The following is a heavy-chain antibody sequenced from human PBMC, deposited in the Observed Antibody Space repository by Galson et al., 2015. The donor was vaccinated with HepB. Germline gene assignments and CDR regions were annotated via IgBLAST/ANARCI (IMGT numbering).Heavy chain of an antibody. J-gene: IGHJ4*02. CDR3: ARSVMVRGVEPSPFDY. CDR1: GYSISSGYY. CDR2: IYHSGST. Sequence: SETLSLTCTVSGYSISSGYYWGWIRQPPGKGLEWIGSIYHSGSTYYNPSLKSRVTISVDTSKNQFSLKLSSVTAADTAVYYCARSVMVRGVEPSPFDYWGQGTLVTVSS. V-gene: IGHV4-38-2*02. D-gene: IGHD3-10*01.